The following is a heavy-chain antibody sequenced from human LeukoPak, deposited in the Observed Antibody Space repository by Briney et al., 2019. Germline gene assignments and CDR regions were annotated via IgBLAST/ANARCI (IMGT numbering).Heavy chain of an antibody. D-gene: IGHD3-22*01. CDR2: IYYSGGT. V-gene: IGHV4-59*12. CDR1: GGSISSYY. CDR3: ARTIVVPFPGLDY. Sequence: SETLSLTCTVSGGSISSYYWSWIRQPPGKGLEWIGYIYYSGGTYYNPSLKSRVTISVDTSKNQFSLKLSSVTAADTAVYYCARTIVVPFPGLDYWGQGTLVTVSS. J-gene: IGHJ4*02.